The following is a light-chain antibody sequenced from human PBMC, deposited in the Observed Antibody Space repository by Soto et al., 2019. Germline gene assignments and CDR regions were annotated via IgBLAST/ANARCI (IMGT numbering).Light chain of an antibody. V-gene: IGLV1-44*01. J-gene: IGLJ3*02. CDR2: SNN. CDR3: AAWDDSLSGWV. Sequence: QSALTQSPSASGTPGQTVTISCSGGSSNIGSNAVTWYQHLPGTAPKLLIHSNNQRPSGVPDRFSGSKSGTSASLAISGLQSEDESDYYCAAWDDSLSGWVFGGGTKLTVL. CDR1: SSNIGSNA.